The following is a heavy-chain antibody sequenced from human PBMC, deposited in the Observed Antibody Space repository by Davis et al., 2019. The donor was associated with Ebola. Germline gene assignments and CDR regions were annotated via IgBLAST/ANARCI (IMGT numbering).Heavy chain of an antibody. D-gene: IGHD2-2*02. Sequence: SLKISCTASGFPFDDYPMHWVRQAPGKGLEWGSGISWHSDSIVYADSVKGRFTISRDNAKNSLYLQMNSLRGEDTALYYCAKGRTIPLALDFWGQGTLVTVSS. J-gene: IGHJ4*02. V-gene: IGHV3-9*01. CDR2: ISWHSDSI. CDR3: AKGRTIPLALDF. CDR1: GFPFDDYP.